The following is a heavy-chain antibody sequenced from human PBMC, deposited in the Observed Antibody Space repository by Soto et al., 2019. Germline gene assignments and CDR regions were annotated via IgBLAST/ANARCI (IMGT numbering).Heavy chain of an antibody. V-gene: IGHV3-66*01. J-gene: IGHJ6*03. CDR1: GFTVSSNY. D-gene: IGHD2-2*01. CDR3: ARMSPSSYCSSTSCPFKNYYYYYYMDV. Sequence: GGSLRLSCAASGFTVSSNYMSWVRQAPGKGLEWVSVIYSGGSTYYADSVKGRFTISRDNSKNTLYLQMNSLRAEDTAVYYCARMSPSSYCSSTSCPFKNYYYYYYMDVWGKGTTVTVSS. CDR2: IYSGGST.